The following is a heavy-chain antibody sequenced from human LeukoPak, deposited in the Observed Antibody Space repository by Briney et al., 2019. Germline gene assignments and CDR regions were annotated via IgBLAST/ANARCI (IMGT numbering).Heavy chain of an antibody. CDR1: GFTFSSYE. V-gene: IGHV3-48*03. CDR2: ISSSGSTI. CDR3: ARSPGYFDL. Sequence: TGGSLRLSCAASGFTFSSYEMNWVRQAPGKGLEWVSYISSSGSTIYYADSVKGRFTISRDNAKNSLYLQMNSLRAEDTAVYYCARSPGYFDLWGRGTLVTVSS. J-gene: IGHJ2*01.